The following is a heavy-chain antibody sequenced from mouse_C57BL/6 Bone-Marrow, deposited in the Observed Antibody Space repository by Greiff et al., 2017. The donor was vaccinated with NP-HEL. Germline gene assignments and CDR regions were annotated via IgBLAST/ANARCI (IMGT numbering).Heavy chain of an antibody. CDR3: AREGFYYYGSRY. CDR2: IYPRSGNT. V-gene: IGHV1-81*01. J-gene: IGHJ3*01. CDR1: GYTFTSYG. Sequence: QVQLQQSGAELARPGASVKLSCKASGYTFTSYGISWVKQRTGQGLEWIGEIYPRSGNTYYNEKFKGKATLTADKSSSTAYMELRSLTSEDSAVYFCAREGFYYYGSRYWGQGSRVSVSA. D-gene: IGHD1-1*01.